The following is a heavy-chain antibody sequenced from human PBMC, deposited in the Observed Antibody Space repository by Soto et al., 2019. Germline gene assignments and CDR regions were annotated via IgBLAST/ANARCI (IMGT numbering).Heavy chain of an antibody. D-gene: IGHD5-18*01. V-gene: IGHV3-11*01. CDR3: ARPRGYRLFYFDS. Sequence: PGGSLRLSCVVSGFTFTDYSVSWIRQAPGKGLEWVSSISSSGSPTHNTASVKGRFTVSRDNAKNSLYLQMNRLRAEDTAVYYCARPRGYRLFYFDSWGQGTLVTVSS. CDR2: ISSSGSPT. J-gene: IGHJ4*02. CDR1: GFTFTDYS.